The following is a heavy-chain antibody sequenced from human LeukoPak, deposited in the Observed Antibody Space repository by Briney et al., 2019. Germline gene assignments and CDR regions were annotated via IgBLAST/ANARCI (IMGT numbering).Heavy chain of an antibody. J-gene: IGHJ3*02. CDR3: ARARITMVRGVIGAFDI. Sequence: ASMKVSCKSSGYTFTGYYMHWVRQAPGQGLEWMGWINPNTGGINYAQKFQGRVTMTRDTSISAAYMELSRLRSDDTAVYYCARARITMVRGVIGAFDIWGQGTMVTVSS. D-gene: IGHD3-10*01. V-gene: IGHV1-2*02. CDR2: INPNTGGI. CDR1: GYTFTGYY.